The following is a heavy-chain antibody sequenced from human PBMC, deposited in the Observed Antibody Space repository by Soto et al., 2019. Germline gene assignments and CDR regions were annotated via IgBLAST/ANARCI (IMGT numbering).Heavy chain of an antibody. J-gene: IGHJ4*02. CDR2: IFGDDDT. V-gene: IGHV2-5*02. Sequence: QITLKESGPALVKPTQTLTLTCTFSGFSLTTSEVGVGWIRQPPGKAPEWLALIFGDDDTRYSPSLKTRLTITKDPSKNQVVLTLTNMDPVDTATYFCTHSTEASGGVIVDFDYWGQGTLVTVSS. CDR1: GFSLTTSEVG. CDR3: THSTEASGGVIVDFDY. D-gene: IGHD3-16*02.